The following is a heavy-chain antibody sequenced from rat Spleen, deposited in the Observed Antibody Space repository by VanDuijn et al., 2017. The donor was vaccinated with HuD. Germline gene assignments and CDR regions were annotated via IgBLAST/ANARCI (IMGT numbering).Heavy chain of an antibody. CDR2: IWTGGIT. D-gene: IGHD1-1*01. CDR1: GFSLTSYG. CDR3: ARESYSGYLDY. V-gene: IGHV2-30*01. J-gene: IGHJ2*01. Sequence: QVQLKESGPGLVQPSQTLSLTCTVSGFSLTSYGVSWVRQPPGKGLEWMGIIWTGGITDYNSTLKSRLSISRDTSKSQIFLKMNSLQTEDIATYYCARESYSGYLDYWGQGVMVTVSS.